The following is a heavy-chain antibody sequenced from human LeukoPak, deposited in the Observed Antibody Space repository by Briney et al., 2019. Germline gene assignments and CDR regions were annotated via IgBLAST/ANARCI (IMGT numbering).Heavy chain of an antibody. CDR2: ISSSSSYI. Sequence: GGSLRLSCAASGFTFSSYSMNWVRQAPGKGLEWVSSISSSSSYIYYADSVKGRFTISRDNAKNSLYLQMNSLRAEDTAVYYCARVTGQMASTGDYWGQGTLVTVSS. V-gene: IGHV3-21*01. CDR1: GFTFSSYS. J-gene: IGHJ4*02. D-gene: IGHD5-24*01. CDR3: ARVTGQMASTGDY.